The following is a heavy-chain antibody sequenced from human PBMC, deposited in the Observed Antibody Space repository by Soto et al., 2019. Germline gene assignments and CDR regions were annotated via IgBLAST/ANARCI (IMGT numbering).Heavy chain of an antibody. Sequence: GGSLRLSCAASGFTFSSYWMSWVRQAPGKGLEWVANIKQDGSEKYYVDSVKGRFTISRDNAKNSLYLQMNSLRAKDTAVYYCASLDYDFWSGHFDYWGQGTLVTVSS. D-gene: IGHD3-3*01. CDR1: GFTFSSYW. CDR3: ASLDYDFWSGHFDY. J-gene: IGHJ4*02. CDR2: IKQDGSEK. V-gene: IGHV3-7*01.